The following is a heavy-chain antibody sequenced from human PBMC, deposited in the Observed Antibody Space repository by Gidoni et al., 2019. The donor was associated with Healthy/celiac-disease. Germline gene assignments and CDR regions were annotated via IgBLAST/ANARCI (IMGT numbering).Heavy chain of an antibody. Sequence: EVQLLESGGGLVQPGGSLRLSCASSGFTFSSYAMSWVRQAPGKGLGWVSAISGSGGSTYYADSVKGRFTISRDSSKNTLYLQMNSLRAEDTAVYYCAKGSSGWYEFPFDYWGQGTLVTVSS. CDR3: AKGSSGWYEFPFDY. V-gene: IGHV3-23*01. J-gene: IGHJ4*02. CDR1: GFTFSSYA. CDR2: ISGSGGST. D-gene: IGHD6-19*01.